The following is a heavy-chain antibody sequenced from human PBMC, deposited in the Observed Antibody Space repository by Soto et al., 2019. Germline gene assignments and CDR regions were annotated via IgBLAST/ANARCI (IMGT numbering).Heavy chain of an antibody. CDR2: ISGGGATT. J-gene: IGHJ4*02. CDR3: AKGRGGSGSLTPRVDF. V-gene: IGHV3-23*01. D-gene: IGHD3-10*01. CDR1: GFTFNNYA. Sequence: EVQLLESGGGLVQPGVSLRLSCAASGFTFNNYAMTWVRQAPGKGLEWVSAISGGGATTSYADSVKGRFTVSSDGSKTTLYLQMSSLRAEDTALYYCAKGRGGSGSLTPRVDFWGEGTLGTVSS.